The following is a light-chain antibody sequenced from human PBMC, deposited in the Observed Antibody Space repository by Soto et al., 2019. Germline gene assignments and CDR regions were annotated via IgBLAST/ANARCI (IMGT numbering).Light chain of an antibody. J-gene: IGLJ1*01. CDR1: SSDVGGYNY. CDR3: SSYAGSIYV. CDR2: EVS. V-gene: IGLV2-8*01. Sequence: QSALTQPPSASGSPGQSVAISCTGTSSDVGGYNYVSWYQQHPGKAPKLMIYEVSKRPSGVPDRFSGSKSGNTASLTVSGLQAEDEADYYCSSYAGSIYVFGTWTKVT.